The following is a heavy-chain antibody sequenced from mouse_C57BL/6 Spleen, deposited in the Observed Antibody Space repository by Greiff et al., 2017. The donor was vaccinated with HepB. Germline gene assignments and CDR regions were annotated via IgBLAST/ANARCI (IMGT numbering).Heavy chain of an antibody. J-gene: IGHJ3*01. Sequence: QVQLQQPGAELVKPGASVKLSCKASGYTFTSYWMHWVKQRPGQGLEWIGMIHPNSGSTNYNEKFKSKATLTVDKSSSTAYMQLSSLTSEDSAVYYCARSDYSNYRFAYWGQGTLVTVSA. CDR1: GYTFTSYW. V-gene: IGHV1-64*01. CDR3: ARSDYSNYRFAY. D-gene: IGHD2-5*01. CDR2: IHPNSGST.